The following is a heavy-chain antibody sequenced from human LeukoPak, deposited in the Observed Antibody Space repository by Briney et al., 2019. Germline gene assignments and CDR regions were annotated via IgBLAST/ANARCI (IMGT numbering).Heavy chain of an antibody. D-gene: IGHD1-14*01. CDR1: GFTFSSYA. J-gene: IGHJ4*02. CDR3: AKHGPRTPSDF. Sequence: GGSLRLSCAASGFTFSSYAMHWVRQAPGKGLEWVAVISYDGSNKYYADSVKGRFTISRDNSKNTLYLQMNSLRAEDTAVYYCAKHGPRTPSDFWGLGTLVA. CDR2: ISYDGSNK. V-gene: IGHV3-30-3*02.